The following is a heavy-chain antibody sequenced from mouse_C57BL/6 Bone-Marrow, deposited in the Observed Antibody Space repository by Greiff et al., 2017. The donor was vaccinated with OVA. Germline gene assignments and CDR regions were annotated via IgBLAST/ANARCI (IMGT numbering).Heavy chain of an antibody. CDR3: ARRGYYCGKGAMDY. Sequence: VKLQESGPELVKPGASVKISCKASGYAFSSSWMNWVKQRPGKGLEWIGRIYPGDGDTNYNGKFKGKATLTADKSSSTAYMQLSSLTSEDSAVYYNARRGYYCGKGAMDYWGQGTSVTVSS. D-gene: IGHD1-1*02. CDR1: GYAFSSSW. CDR2: IYPGDGDT. V-gene: IGHV1-82*01. J-gene: IGHJ4*01.